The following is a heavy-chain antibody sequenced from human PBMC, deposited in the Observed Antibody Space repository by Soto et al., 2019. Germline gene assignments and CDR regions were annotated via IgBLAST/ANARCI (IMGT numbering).Heavy chain of an antibody. CDR3: ARDPGLGHAFDI. Sequence: PSQTLSLTCAISGDSVSSNSAAWNWIRQSPSRGLEWLGRTFYRSKWYNDYAISVESRISINPDTSKNQFSLQLTSVTPEDTALYYCARDPGLGHAFDIWGQGTMVTVSS. J-gene: IGHJ3*02. CDR1: GDSVSSNSAA. CDR2: TFYRSKWYN. D-gene: IGHD3-9*01. V-gene: IGHV6-1*01.